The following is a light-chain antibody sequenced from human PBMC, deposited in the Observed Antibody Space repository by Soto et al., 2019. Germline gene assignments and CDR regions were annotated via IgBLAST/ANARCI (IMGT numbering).Light chain of an antibody. Sequence: EIVLTQSPGTLSLSPGESATLSCRASKSVSSNYLAWYQQRPGQAPRLLIYGASSRATGIPDRFSGSGSGTYFILTINRLEPEDFAVYYCQQYGRSPLTFGPGTKVDIE. V-gene: IGKV3-20*01. CDR3: QQYGRSPLT. CDR2: GAS. J-gene: IGKJ3*01. CDR1: KSVSSNY.